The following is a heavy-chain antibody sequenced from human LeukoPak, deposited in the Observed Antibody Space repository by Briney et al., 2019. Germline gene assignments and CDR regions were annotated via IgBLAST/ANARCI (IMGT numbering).Heavy chain of an antibody. J-gene: IGHJ5*02. CDR1: GFTFSSYE. CDR3: ATLSST. V-gene: IGHV3-48*03. CDR2: ISSSGTGI. Sequence: GGSLRLSCAASGFTFSSYEMNWVRQAPGKGLEWVAYISSSGTGIYYADSVKGRFTISRDNAKNSLYLQTNSLRAEDTAVYYCATLSSTWGQGTLVTVSS. D-gene: IGHD2-2*01.